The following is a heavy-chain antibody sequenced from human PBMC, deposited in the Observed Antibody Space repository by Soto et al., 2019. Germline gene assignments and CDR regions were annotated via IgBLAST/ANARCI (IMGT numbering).Heavy chain of an antibody. Sequence: SETLSLTCTVSGGSISGSSNNWGWIRQPPGKGLEWIGSIDYSGRTHYNPSLKSRVTISVDTSKSQFSLILSSVTAADTAVYYCARGGVDYYDSCGYHFSPYYFVYWGPGTLVTVSS. CDR3: ARGGVDYYDSCGYHFSPYYFVY. CDR2: IDYSGRT. D-gene: IGHD3-22*01. V-gene: IGHV4-39*01. J-gene: IGHJ4*02. CDR1: GGSISGSSNN.